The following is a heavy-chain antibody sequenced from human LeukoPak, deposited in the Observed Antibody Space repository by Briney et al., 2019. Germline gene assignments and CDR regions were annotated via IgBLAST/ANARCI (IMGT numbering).Heavy chain of an antibody. Sequence: GGSLRLSCAASGFTFSSYAMTWVRQAPGKGLVWVSRINSDGSSTNYADSVKGRFTISRDHAKNTLYLQMNSRRAGETAVYYWAREGTRRDAFDIWGQGTMVTVSS. V-gene: IGHV3-74*01. CDR2: INSDGSST. CDR1: GFTFSSYA. CDR3: AREGTRRDAFDI. J-gene: IGHJ3*02. D-gene: IGHD3-10*01.